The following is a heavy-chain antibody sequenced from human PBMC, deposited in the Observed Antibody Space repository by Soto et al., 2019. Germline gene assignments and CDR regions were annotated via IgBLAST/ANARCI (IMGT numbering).Heavy chain of an antibody. CDR1: GGTFSSYA. Sequence: QVQLVQSGAEVKKPGSSVKVSCKASGGTFSSYAISWVRQAPGQGREWMGGIIPIFGTANYAQKFQGRVTITADASTSTAYMELSSLRSEDTAVYYCARDRTYDSSGYYPQGYYGMDVWGQGTTVTVSS. CDR2: IIPIFGTA. CDR3: ARDRTYDSSGYYPQGYYGMDV. D-gene: IGHD3-22*01. J-gene: IGHJ6*02. V-gene: IGHV1-69*01.